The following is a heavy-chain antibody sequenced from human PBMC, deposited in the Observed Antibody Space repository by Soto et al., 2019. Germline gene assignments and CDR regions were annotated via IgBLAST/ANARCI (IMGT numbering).Heavy chain of an antibody. Sequence: QVQLQESGPGLVKPSETLSLTCSVSGGSVSGTSHYWNWIRQTPGKGLEWIGYIDYSGSTNYSPSLKSRVTISVDTSKTQFSLKLSSVTAADTAVYYCARGGTSSRRAVAGYFHYGGQGIQVTVSS. CDR2: IDYSGST. V-gene: IGHV4-61*01. J-gene: IGHJ1*01. CDR3: ARGGTSSRRAVAGYFHY. D-gene: IGHD1-7*01. CDR1: GGSVSGTSHY.